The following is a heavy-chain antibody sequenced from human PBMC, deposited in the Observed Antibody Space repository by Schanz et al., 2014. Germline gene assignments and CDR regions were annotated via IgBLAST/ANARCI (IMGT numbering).Heavy chain of an antibody. CDR1: GFTFRNYG. CDR3: AKGVGGGLLLGSTFDN. CDR2: ISGSGGST. D-gene: IGHD3-16*01. Sequence: VYLVESGGGLVQPGGSLRLSCAASGFTFRNYGMSWVRQAPGQGLEWVSAISGSGGSTYYADSVKGRFTISRDNSKNTVYLEMNNVRVDDTAVYYCAKGVGGGLLLGSTFDNWGQGTMVTVTS. V-gene: IGHV3-23*04. J-gene: IGHJ3*02.